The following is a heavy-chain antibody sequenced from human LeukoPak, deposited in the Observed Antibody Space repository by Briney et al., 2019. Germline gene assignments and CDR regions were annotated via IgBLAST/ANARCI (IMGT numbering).Heavy chain of an antibody. CDR3: ARLPEQYYYDSSGSVGGAFDI. CDR1: GYTLTELS. V-gene: IGHV1-24*01. J-gene: IGHJ3*02. CDR2: FDPEDGET. D-gene: IGHD3-22*01. Sequence: ASVKVSCKVSGYTLTELSMHWVRQAPGKGLEWMGGFDPEDGETIYAQKFQGRVTMTEDTSTDTAYMELSSLRSEGTAVYYCARLPEQYYYDSSGSVGGAFDIWGQGTMVTVSS.